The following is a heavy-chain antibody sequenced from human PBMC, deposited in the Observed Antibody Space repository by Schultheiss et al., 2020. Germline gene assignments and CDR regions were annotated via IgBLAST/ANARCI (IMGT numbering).Heavy chain of an antibody. Sequence: SATLSLTCTVSGGSISSGGYYWSWIRQHPGKGLEWIGYIYYSGSTYYNPSLKSRVTISVDTSKNQFSLKLSSVTAADTAVYYCARGEVDTAMGFYYYYGMDVWGQGTTVTVSS. V-gene: IGHV4-31*03. J-gene: IGHJ6*02. CDR1: GGSISSGGYY. CDR2: IYYSGST. D-gene: IGHD5-18*01. CDR3: ARGEVDTAMGFYYYYGMDV.